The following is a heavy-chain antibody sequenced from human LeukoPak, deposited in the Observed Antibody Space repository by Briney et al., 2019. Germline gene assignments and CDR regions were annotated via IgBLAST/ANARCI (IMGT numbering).Heavy chain of an antibody. V-gene: IGHV3-23*01. Sequence: GGSLRLSCAASGFTFTNYAMSWVRQAPGKGLEWVSSINPSSGNTYYADSVKGRFTISGDNSKNTLYLQMNSLRAEDTAVYYCAKEHMAAAVYYFDYWGQGTLVTVSS. CDR1: GFTFTNYA. D-gene: IGHD2-15*01. CDR3: AKEHMAAAVYYFDY. CDR2: INPSSGNT. J-gene: IGHJ4*02.